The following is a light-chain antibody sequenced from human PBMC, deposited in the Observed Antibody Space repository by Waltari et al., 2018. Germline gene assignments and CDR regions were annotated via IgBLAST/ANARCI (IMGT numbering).Light chain of an antibody. CDR2: GAS. CDR3: QQYNNWPPDT. J-gene: IGKJ1*01. CDR1: QSISSN. V-gene: IGKV3-15*01. Sequence: EIVMTQSPATLSVSPGERATISCRASQSISSNLAWYQQKPGQAPRLLIYGASSRATGIPARFSGSGSGTDFTLTISSLQSEDFAVYYCQQYNNWPPDTFGQGTKVDMK.